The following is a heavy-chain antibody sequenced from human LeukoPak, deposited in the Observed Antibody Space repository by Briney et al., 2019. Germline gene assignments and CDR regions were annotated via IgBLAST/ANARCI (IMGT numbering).Heavy chain of an antibody. CDR2: IRSGSDTI. Sequence: GGSLRLSCAASGFTFSSNSMNWVRQAPGKGLEWVSYIRSGSDTIYYADSVKGRFTISRDNDKNSLYLQVNSLIAEETAVYYGASGETSVGRGLAGTTVDNIDYYMDVWGKGTTVTVSS. V-gene: IGHV3-48*01. D-gene: IGHD6-19*01. J-gene: IGHJ6*03. CDR1: GFTFSSNS. CDR3: ASGETSVGRGLAGTTVDNIDYYMDV.